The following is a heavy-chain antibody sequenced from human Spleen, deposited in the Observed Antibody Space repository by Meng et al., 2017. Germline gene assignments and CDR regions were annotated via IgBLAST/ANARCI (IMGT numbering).Heavy chain of an antibody. J-gene: IGHJ6*02. CDR3: ARQILESSGYPRSGMDV. CDR2: ISGSSGYK. V-gene: IGHV3-21*01. CDR1: GFTFSSNS. D-gene: IGHD3-22*01. Sequence: GESLKISCAASGFTFSSNSMNWVRQAPGKGLEWVSSISGSSGYKHYADSVKGRFTISRDNAKNSLHLQMNSLSVEDTAVYYCARQILESSGYPRSGMDVWGQGTTVTVSS.